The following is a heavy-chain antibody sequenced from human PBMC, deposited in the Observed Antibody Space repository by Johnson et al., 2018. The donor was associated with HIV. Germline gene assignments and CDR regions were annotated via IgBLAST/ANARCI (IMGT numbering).Heavy chain of an antibody. V-gene: IGHV3-23*04. Sequence: MMLVESGGGLVQPGGSLRLSCAASGFSFDSHAINWVRQAPGKGLQWVSAISYSGSSTYYADSVKGRFTIFRDNSRSTVYLHMINLRADDTALYYCAREISRYYYDYAAFDLWGQGTTVTVSS. CDR2: ISYSGSST. CDR3: AREISRYYYDYAAFDL. D-gene: IGHD3-22*01. J-gene: IGHJ3*01. CDR1: GFSFDSHA.